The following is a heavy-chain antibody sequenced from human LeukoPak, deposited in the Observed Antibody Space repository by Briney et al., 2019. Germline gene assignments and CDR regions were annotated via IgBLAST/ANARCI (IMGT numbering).Heavy chain of an antibody. V-gene: IGHV4-59*01. CDR2: IYYSGST. CDR3: ARGREYSSSSYEDAFDI. D-gene: IGHD6-13*01. Sequence: SETLSLTCTVSGGSISSYYWSWIRQPPGKGLEWIGYIYYSGSTNYNPSLKSRVTISVDTSKNQFSLKLSSVTAADTAVYYCARGREYSSSSYEDAFDIWGQGTTVTVSS. CDR1: GGSISSYY. J-gene: IGHJ3*02.